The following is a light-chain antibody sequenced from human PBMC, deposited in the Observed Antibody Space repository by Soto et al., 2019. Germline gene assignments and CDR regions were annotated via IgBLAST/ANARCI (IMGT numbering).Light chain of an antibody. CDR3: QLYGPSLTWP. CDR1: QSVTSNY. Sequence: ETVLTQSPGTLSLSPGERATLSCRASQSVTSNYLAWYQQKPGQAPRLLIFGTSGRATGIPDRFSGSGSGTDFTLTISRLEPEHVAVYYCQLYGPSLTWPFGQGTKVDIK. V-gene: IGKV3-20*01. CDR2: GTS. J-gene: IGKJ1*01.